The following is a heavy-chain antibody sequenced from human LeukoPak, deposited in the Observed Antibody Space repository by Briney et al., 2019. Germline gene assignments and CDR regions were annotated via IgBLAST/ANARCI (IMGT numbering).Heavy chain of an antibody. V-gene: IGHV3-74*01. CDR2: INSDGRST. CDR3: VSRWELLH. D-gene: IGHD1-26*01. CDR1: GFTSSSYW. Sequence: PGGSLRLSCAASGFTSSSYWMHWVRQAPGKGLGCVSRINSDGRSTCYVDSVKGRFTISRGSARNTMYLQMNSLRAEDTAVYYCVSRWELLHWGQGTLVTVPS. J-gene: IGHJ4*02.